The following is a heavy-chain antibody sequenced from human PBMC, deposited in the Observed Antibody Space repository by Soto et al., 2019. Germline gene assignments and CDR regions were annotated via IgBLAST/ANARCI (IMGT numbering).Heavy chain of an antibody. CDR1: GYRFSNYW. Sequence: PGESLKISCKGSGYRFSNYWIAWVRQMPGKGLEWMGIIYPGDSDTRYSPSFQGQVTISADKSISTAYLQWSSLKASDTAMYYCARHGVGDILTGQPDYWGQGTLVTVSS. V-gene: IGHV5-51*01. J-gene: IGHJ4*02. CDR3: ARHGVGDILTGQPDY. CDR2: IYPGDSDT. D-gene: IGHD3-9*01.